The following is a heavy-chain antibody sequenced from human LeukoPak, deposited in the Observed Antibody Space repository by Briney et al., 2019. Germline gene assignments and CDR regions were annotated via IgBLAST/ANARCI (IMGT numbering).Heavy chain of an antibody. CDR1: GGSISSYY. CDR2: IYTSGST. J-gene: IGHJ5*02. V-gene: IGHV4-4*09. CDR3: ARHHVPRFSGWFDP. D-gene: IGHD3-3*01. Sequence: PSETLSLTCTVSGGSISSYYWSWIRQPPGKGLEWIGYIYTSGSTNYNPSLKSRVTISVDTSKNQFSLKLGSVTAADTAVYYCARHHVPRFSGWFDPWGQGTPVTVSS.